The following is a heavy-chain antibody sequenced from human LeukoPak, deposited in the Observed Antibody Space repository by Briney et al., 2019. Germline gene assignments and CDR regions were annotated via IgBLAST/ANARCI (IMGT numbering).Heavy chain of an antibody. CDR3: VQETGHNWGYLDY. CDR2: VTNSGGST. D-gene: IGHD1-1*01. Sequence: GSLRLSCAASGFIFSIYPMSWVRQAPGKGLEWVSSVTNSGGSTYYADSVKGRFAISRDNSKNTLYLQMNTLRADDTAVYYCVQETGHNWGYLDYWGQGTLVTVSS. J-gene: IGHJ4*02. CDR1: GFIFSIYP. V-gene: IGHV3-23*01.